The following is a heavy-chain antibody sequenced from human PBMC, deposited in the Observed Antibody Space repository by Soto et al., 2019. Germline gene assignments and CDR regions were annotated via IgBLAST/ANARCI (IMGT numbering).Heavy chain of an antibody. J-gene: IGHJ4*02. CDR3: AKGITMVRGVFDY. D-gene: IGHD3-10*01. CDR2: ISGSGGST. Sequence: GGSLRLSCAASGSTFSSYAMSWVRQAPGKGLEWVSAISGSGGSTYYADSVKGRFTISRDNSKNTLYLQMNSLRAEDTAVYYCAKGITMVRGVFDYWGQGTLVTVSS. CDR1: GSTFSSYA. V-gene: IGHV3-23*01.